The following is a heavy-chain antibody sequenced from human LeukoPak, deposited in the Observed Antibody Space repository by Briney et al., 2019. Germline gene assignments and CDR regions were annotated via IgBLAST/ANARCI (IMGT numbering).Heavy chain of an antibody. V-gene: IGHV3-23*01. CDR3: ARGEGKFDS. J-gene: IGHJ4*02. Sequence: PGGSLRLSCAASGFTFSNAWMSWVRQAPGKGLECVSAITAAGDTTFYADSVKGRFTTSRDNSKNTLYLLLNNLRAEDTAVYYCARGEGKFDSWGQGTLVTVSS. CDR2: ITAAGDTT. D-gene: IGHD4-23*01. CDR1: GFTFSNAW.